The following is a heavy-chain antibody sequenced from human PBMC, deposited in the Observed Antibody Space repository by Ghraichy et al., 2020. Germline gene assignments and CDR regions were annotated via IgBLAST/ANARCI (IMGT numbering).Heavy chain of an antibody. V-gene: IGHV4-59*01. CDR1: GGSISSYY. J-gene: IGHJ4*02. D-gene: IGHD3-22*01. Sequence: SETLSLTCTVSGGSISSYYWSWIRQPPGKGLEWIGYIYYSGSTNYNPSLKSRVTISVDTSKNQFSLKLSSVTAADTAVYYFAREYYDSSGYFAYWGQGTLLTVSS. CDR3: AREYYDSSGYFAY. CDR2: IYYSGST.